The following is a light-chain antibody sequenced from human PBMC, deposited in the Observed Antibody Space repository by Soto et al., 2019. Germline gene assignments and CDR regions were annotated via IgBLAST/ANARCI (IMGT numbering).Light chain of an antibody. Sequence: EIVLTQSPGPLSLSPGTRATSSSRPGRVFPGARLAWYQQRPGQAPRLLIYGASTRATDIPARFSGSGSGTNYTLTISGLEPEDFALYFCQQYGNSPFTFGQGTKLDIK. CDR2: GAS. CDR1: RVFPGAR. CDR3: QQYGNSPFT. V-gene: IGKV3-20*01. J-gene: IGKJ2*01.